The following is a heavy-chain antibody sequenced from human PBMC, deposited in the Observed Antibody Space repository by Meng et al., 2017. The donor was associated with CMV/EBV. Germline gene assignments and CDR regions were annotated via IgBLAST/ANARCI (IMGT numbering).Heavy chain of an antibody. V-gene: IGHV1-2*02. Sequence: VELVQSGAEVKKPGASVKVSCKASGYTFTGYHMHWVRQAPGQGLEWMGWINPNSGGTNYAQKFQGRVTMTRDTSISTAYMELSRLRSDDTAVYYCARTPSYSGSQRPFDYWGQGTLVTVSS. CDR2: INPNSGGT. D-gene: IGHD1-26*01. CDR1: GYTFTGYH. CDR3: ARTPSYSGSQRPFDY. J-gene: IGHJ4*02.